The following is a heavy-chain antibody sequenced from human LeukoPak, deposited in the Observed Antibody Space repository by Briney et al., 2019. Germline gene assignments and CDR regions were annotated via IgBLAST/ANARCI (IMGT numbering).Heavy chain of an antibody. CDR3: ARGLPPYYDFWSGYYITPAFDY. D-gene: IGHD3-3*01. V-gene: IGHV1-2*02. Sequence: ASVKVSCKASGYTFTGYYMHWVRQAPGQGLEWMGWINPNSGGTNYAQKFQGRVTMTRDTSISTAYMELSRLRSDDTAVYYCARGLPPYYDFWSGYYITPAFDYWGQGTLVTVSS. J-gene: IGHJ4*02. CDR1: GYTFTGYY. CDR2: INPNSGGT.